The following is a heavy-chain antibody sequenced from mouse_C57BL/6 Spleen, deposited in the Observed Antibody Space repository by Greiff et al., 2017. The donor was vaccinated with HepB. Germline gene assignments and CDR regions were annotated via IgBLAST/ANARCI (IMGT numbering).Heavy chain of an antibody. J-gene: IGHJ4*01. V-gene: IGHV10-3*01. Sequence: EVQLQQSGGGLVQPKGSLKLSCAASGFTFNTYAMHWVRQAPGKGLEWVARIRSKSSNYATYYADSVKDRFTISRDDSQSMLYLQMNNLKTEDTAMYYCVSSTGKDYAMDYWGQGTSVTVSS. CDR1: GFTFNTYA. D-gene: IGHD4-1*02. CDR2: IRSKSSNYAT. CDR3: VSSTGKDYAMDY.